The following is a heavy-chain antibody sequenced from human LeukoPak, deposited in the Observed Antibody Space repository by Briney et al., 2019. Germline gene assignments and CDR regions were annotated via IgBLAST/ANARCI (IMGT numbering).Heavy chain of an antibody. CDR2: MNPNSGKT. D-gene: IGHD5-12*01. CDR3: ARSGRGTYYYFDL. J-gene: IGHJ4*02. Sequence: ASVKVSCKASGYTFTSYDINWVRQAPGQGLQWVGWMNPNSGKTGFAQNFQGRVTITRNTSISTAYMELSSLRSDDTAVYYCARSGRGTYYYFDLWGQGTLVTVSS. V-gene: IGHV1-8*03. CDR1: GYTFTSYD.